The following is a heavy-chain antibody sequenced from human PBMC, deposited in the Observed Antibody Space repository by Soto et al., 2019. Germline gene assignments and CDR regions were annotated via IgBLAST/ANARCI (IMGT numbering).Heavy chain of an antibody. V-gene: IGHV3-74*01. CDR1: GFTFSDYW. Sequence: EVQLVESGGGLVQPGGSLRLSCAASGFTFSDYWIHWVRQAPGKGLVWVSRIKGDGSTTNYAESVRGRITISRDNAKNTVHLQMSGRSDDDTGVYYCAMGNRGGYYLDYLGQGTLATVSS. CDR2: IKGDGSTT. D-gene: IGHD7-27*01. CDR3: AMGNRGGYYLDY. J-gene: IGHJ4*02.